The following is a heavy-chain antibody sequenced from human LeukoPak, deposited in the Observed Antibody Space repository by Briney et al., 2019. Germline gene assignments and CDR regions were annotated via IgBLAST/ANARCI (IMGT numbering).Heavy chain of an antibody. CDR3: ARDQWIAAAGNILDY. CDR1: GYTFTGYY. D-gene: IGHD6-13*01. J-gene: IGHJ4*02. V-gene: IGHV1-2*02. CDR2: IIPNSGGT. Sequence: ASVKVSCKASGYTFTGYYMRWVRQAPGQGLEWLGWIIPNSGGTNYSWKFQGRVTMTRDTSISTAYMELSRLRSDDTAVYYCARDQWIAAAGNILDYWGQGTLVTVSS.